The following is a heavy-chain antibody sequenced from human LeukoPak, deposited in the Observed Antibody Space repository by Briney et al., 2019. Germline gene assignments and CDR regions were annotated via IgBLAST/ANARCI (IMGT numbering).Heavy chain of an antibody. CDR1: GFTFNSYA. V-gene: IGHV3-23*01. Sequence: PGGSLRLSCAASGFTFNSYAMSWVRQAPGKGLKWVSTIGTSAHSTYYSDSVKGRFTISRDNSKNTLYLQMNSLRADDTAVYYCAKDAHYFITTDAFDIWGQGTMVTVSS. D-gene: IGHD2/OR15-2a*01. CDR2: IGTSAHST. J-gene: IGHJ3*02. CDR3: AKDAHYFITTDAFDI.